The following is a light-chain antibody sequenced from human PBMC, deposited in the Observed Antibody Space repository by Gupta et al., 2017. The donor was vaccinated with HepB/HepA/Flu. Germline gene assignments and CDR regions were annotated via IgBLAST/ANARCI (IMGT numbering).Light chain of an antibody. Sequence: DIQMTQSPSSLSASVGDRVTITFQASQEISNYLNWYQQKPGKAPKLLIYDESNLETGVPSRFSASGTVTDLTVAVGGEYPDDTEKYNSHLFFGRGTK. V-gene: IGKV1-33*01. CDR3: HLF. CDR1: QEISNY. J-gene: IGKJ4*01. CDR2: DES.